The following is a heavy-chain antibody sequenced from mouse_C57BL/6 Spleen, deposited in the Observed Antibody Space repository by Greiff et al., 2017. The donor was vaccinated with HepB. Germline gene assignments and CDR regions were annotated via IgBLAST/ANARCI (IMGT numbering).Heavy chain of an antibody. D-gene: IGHD4-1*02. J-gene: IGHJ4*01. Sequence: QVQLQQSGAELVRPGASVTLSCKASGYPFTDYEMHWVKPTPVHGLEWIGAIDPETGGTAYNQKFKGKAILTADKSSSTAYMELRSLTSEDSAVYYCTRPQLGHGDYWGQGTSVTVSS. CDR2: IDPETGGT. CDR1: GYPFTDYE. V-gene: IGHV1-15*01. CDR3: TRPQLGHGDY.